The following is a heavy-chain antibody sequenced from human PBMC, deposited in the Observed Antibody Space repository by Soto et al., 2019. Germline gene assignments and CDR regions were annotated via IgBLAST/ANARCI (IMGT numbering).Heavy chain of an antibody. J-gene: IGHJ4*02. D-gene: IGHD1-26*01. V-gene: IGHV1-46*02. CDR3: ARGPEDSDVPRWDY. Sequence: QVQLMQSGAEVRKPGASERLSCETSGYNFNQYYIHWVRQAPGQGLEWMGIINLRGGTTEYAHKFRGRVTVTGDTSTKTAYMELRSLRSEDTAMYFCARGPEDSDVPRWDYWGQGTLVTVSS. CDR1: GYNFNQYY. CDR2: INLRGGTT.